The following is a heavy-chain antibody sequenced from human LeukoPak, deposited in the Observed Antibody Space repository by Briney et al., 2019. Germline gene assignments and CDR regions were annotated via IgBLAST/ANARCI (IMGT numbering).Heavy chain of an antibody. CDR2: ISSSSSTI. Sequence: GGSLRLSCAASGFTFSSYSMNWVRQAPGKGLGWVSYISSSSSTIYYADSVKGRFTISRDNAKNSLYLQMNSLRAEDTAVYYCARDYGYDFWSGYYYYFDYWGQGTLVTVSS. V-gene: IGHV3-48*01. J-gene: IGHJ4*02. CDR3: ARDYGYDFWSGYYYYFDY. CDR1: GFTFSSYS. D-gene: IGHD3-3*01.